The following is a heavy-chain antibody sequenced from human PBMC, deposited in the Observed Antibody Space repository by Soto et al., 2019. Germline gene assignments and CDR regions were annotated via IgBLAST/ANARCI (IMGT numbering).Heavy chain of an antibody. Sequence: QITLKESGPTLVKPTQTLTLTCTFSGFSLSTSGVGVGWIRQPPGKALECLALIYWNDDKRYSPSLKSRLTITKDTSQDHVVLTMTNMDPVDTATYYCAHRRLNSDAFDIWGQGTMVTVSS. CDR2: IYWNDDK. CDR3: AHRRLNSDAFDI. CDR1: GFSLSTSGVG. J-gene: IGHJ3*02. V-gene: IGHV2-5*01.